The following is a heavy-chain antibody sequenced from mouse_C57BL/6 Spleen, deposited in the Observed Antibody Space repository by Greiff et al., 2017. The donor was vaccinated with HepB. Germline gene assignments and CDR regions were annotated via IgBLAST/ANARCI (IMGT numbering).Heavy chain of an antibody. J-gene: IGHJ4*01. V-gene: IGHV2-2*01. D-gene: IGHD1-1*01. Sequence: VKLVESGPGLVQPSQSLSITCTVSGFSLTSYGVHWVRQSPGKGLEWLGVIWSGGSTDYNAAFISRLSISKDNSKSQVFFKMNSLQADDTAIYYCARRCTVVAGDYYAMDYWGQVTSVTVSS. CDR1: GFSLTSYG. CDR3: ARRCTVVAGDYYAMDY. CDR2: IWSGGST.